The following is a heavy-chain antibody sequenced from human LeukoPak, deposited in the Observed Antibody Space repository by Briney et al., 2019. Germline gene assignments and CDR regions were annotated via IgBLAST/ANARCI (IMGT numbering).Heavy chain of an antibody. CDR2: IKSKTDGGTT. J-gene: IGHJ4*02. Sequence: GGSLRLSCAASGSTFGSYEMNWVRQAPGKGLEWVGRIKSKTDGGTTDYAAPVKGRFTISRDDSKNTLYLQMNSLKTEDTAVYYCTTENYSTSCYYFDYWGQGTLVTVSS. CDR3: TTENYSTSCYYFDY. CDR1: GSTFGSYE. V-gene: IGHV3-15*01. D-gene: IGHD2-2*01.